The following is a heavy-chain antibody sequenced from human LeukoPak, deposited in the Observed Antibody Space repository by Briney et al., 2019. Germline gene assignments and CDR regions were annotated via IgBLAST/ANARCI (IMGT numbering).Heavy chain of an antibody. D-gene: IGHD6-19*01. CDR2: IYYSGST. J-gene: IGHJ4*02. V-gene: IGHV4-31*03. CDR1: GGSISSGGYY. Sequence: SQTLSLTCTVSGGSISSGGYYWSWIRQHPGKGLEWIGYIYYSGSTYYNPSLKSRVTISVDTSKNQFSLKLSSVTAADTAVYYCARDRDSFSSGWFYFDYWGQGTLVTVSS. CDR3: ARDRDSFSSGWFYFDY.